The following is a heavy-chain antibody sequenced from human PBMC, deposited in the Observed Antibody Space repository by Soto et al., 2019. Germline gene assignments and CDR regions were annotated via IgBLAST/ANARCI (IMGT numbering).Heavy chain of an antibody. D-gene: IGHD3-10*01. V-gene: IGHV1-69*13. J-gene: IGHJ3*02. CDR3: AVVFRESHHDVFDI. Sequence: SVKVSCKASVGTFSSYAISWVRQAPGQGLEGMGGIIPIFGTANYEQKFKGRVTITADESTSTAYMELSSVRSEDTAVYYCAVVFRESHHDVFDIWGQGTMVTVSS. CDR2: IIPIFGTA. CDR1: VGTFSSYA.